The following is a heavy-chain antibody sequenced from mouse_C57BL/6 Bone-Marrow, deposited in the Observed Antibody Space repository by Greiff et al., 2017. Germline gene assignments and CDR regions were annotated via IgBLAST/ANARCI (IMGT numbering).Heavy chain of an antibody. V-gene: IGHV1-81*01. Sequence: QVQLQQSGAELARPGASVKLSCKASGYTFTSYGISWVKQRTGQGLEWIGEIYPRSGYTYYNEKFKGKATLTADTSSSTAYMELRSLTSEDSAVYFCAREGDYYGSSAGFDYWGQGTTLTVAS. CDR3: AREGDYYGSSAGFDY. J-gene: IGHJ2*01. CDR1: GYTFTSYG. CDR2: IYPRSGYT. D-gene: IGHD1-1*01.